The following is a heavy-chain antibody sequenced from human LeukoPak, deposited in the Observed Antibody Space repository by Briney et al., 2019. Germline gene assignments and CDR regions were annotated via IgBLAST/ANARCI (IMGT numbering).Heavy chain of an antibody. CDR1: GGSISSYY. J-gene: IGHJ5*02. D-gene: IGHD3-22*01. CDR3: ARGKGRTWNYYDSSGYRYNWFDP. Sequence: ASETLSLTCTVSGGSISSYYWSWIRQPAGKGLEWIGRIYTSGSTNYNPSLKSRVTMSVDTSKNQFSLKLSSVTAADTAVYYCARGKGRTWNYYDSSGYRYNWFDPWGQGTLVTVSS. V-gene: IGHV4-4*07. CDR2: IYTSGST.